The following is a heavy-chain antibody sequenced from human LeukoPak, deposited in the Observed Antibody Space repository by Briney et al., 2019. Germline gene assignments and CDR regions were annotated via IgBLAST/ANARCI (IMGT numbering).Heavy chain of an antibody. CDR1: GFTFSSYE. CDR2: ISSSGSTI. CDR3: ARDNYYYGSSTYHLGNYFDY. V-gene: IGHV3-48*03. Sequence: GGSLRLSCAASGFTFSSYEMNWVRQAPGKGLEWVSYISSSGSTIYYADSVKGRFTISRDNAKNSLDLQMNSLRAEDTAVYYCARDNYYYGSSTYHLGNYFDYWGQGTLVTVSS. J-gene: IGHJ4*02. D-gene: IGHD3-22*01.